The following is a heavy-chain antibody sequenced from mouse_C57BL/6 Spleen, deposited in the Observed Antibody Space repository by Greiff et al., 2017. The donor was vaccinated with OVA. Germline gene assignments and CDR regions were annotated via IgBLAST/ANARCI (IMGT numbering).Heavy chain of an antibody. CDR1: GYTFTSYW. V-gene: IGHV1-64*01. J-gene: IGHJ2*01. D-gene: IGHD1-3*01. CDR3: ARNYRGTEYFDY. Sequence: VQLQQPGAELVKPGASVKLSCKASGYTFTSYWMHWVNQRPGQGLEWIGMIHPNGGSTNYNEKFKSKATLTVDKSSSTAYMQLSSLTSEDSAVYYCARNYRGTEYFDYWGQGTTLTVSS. CDR2: IHPNGGST.